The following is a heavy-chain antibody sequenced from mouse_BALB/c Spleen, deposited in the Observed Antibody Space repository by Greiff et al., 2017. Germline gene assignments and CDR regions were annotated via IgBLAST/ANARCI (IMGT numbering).Heavy chain of an antibody. Sequence: EVQLVESGGGLVQPGGSRKLSCAASGFTFSSFVMHWVRQAPEKGLEWVAYISSGSSTIYYADTVKGRFTISRDNPKNTLFLQMTSLRSEDTAMYYCARCEDGNYGFAYWGQGTLVTVSA. J-gene: IGHJ3*01. D-gene: IGHD2-1*01. CDR1: GFTFSSFV. CDR3: ARCEDGNYGFAY. CDR2: ISSGSSTI. V-gene: IGHV5-17*02.